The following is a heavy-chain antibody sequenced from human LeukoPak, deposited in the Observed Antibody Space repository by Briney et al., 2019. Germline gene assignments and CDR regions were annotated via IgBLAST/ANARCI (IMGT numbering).Heavy chain of an antibody. CDR3: AKEDGSGSCFDY. CDR2: IRYDGSNE. D-gene: IGHD3-10*01. Sequence: GGSLRLSCAASGFTFSSYAMHWVRQAPGKGLKWVATIRYDGSNEYYADSVKGRFTISRDNSKNTLYLQMNSLRAEDTAVYYCAKEDGSGSCFDYWGQGTLVTVSS. CDR1: GFTFSSYA. V-gene: IGHV3-30*02. J-gene: IGHJ4*02.